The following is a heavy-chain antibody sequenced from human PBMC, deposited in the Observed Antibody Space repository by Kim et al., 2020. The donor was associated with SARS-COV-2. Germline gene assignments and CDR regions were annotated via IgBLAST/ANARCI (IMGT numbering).Heavy chain of an antibody. CDR1: GFTFSSYA. D-gene: IGHD6-6*01. CDR3: ARPMGEYSSSYSFDY. V-gene: IGHV3-30*04. Sequence: GGSLRLSCAASGFTFSSYAMHWVRQAPGKGLEWVAVISYDGSNKYYADSVKGRFTISRDNSKNTLYLQMNSLRAEDTAVYYCARPMGEYSSSYSFDYWGQGTLVTVSS. CDR2: ISYDGSNK. J-gene: IGHJ4*02.